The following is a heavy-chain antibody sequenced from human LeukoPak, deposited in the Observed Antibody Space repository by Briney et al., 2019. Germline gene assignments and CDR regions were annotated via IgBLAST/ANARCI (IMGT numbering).Heavy chain of an antibody. Sequence: SETLSLTCAVYGGSFSGYYWSWIRQPPGKGLEWIGEINHSGSTNYNPSLKSRVTISVDTSKNQFFLKLSSVTAADTAVYYCARVSPWYYFDYWGQGTLVTVSS. D-gene: IGHD2-8*02. J-gene: IGHJ4*02. CDR3: ARVSPWYYFDY. CDR2: INHSGST. CDR1: GGSFSGYY. V-gene: IGHV4-34*01.